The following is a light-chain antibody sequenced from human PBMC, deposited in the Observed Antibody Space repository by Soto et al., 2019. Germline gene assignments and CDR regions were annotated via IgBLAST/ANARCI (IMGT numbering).Light chain of an antibody. CDR2: GAS. CDR1: QSVSSK. J-gene: IGKJ4*02. V-gene: IGKV3D-15*01. Sequence: ETVMTQSPATLSLSPGERATLSCRASQSVSSKLVWYQQKPGQPPSCHIYGASTRATGIPARFKGSGSGTEFTLTIDSLQSVDFAVYYCQQYNDWPPAFGGGTKVDIK. CDR3: QQYNDWPPA.